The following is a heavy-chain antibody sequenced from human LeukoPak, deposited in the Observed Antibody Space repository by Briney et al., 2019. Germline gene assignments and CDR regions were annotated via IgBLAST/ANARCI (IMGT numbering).Heavy chain of an antibody. D-gene: IGHD2-2*01. J-gene: IGHJ5*02. V-gene: IGHV1-8*01. Sequence: ASVKVSCKASGYTFTSYDINWVRQATGQGLEWMGWMNPNSGNTGYAQKFQGRVTMTRNTSITTAYVELSSLRSEDTAVYYCARGRGQYCSSTSCYAGNWFDPWGQGTLVTVSS. CDR2: MNPNSGNT. CDR1: GYTFTSYD. CDR3: ARGRGQYCSSTSCYAGNWFDP.